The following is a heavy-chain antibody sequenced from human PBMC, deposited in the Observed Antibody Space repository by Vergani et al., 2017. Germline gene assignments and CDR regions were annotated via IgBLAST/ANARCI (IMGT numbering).Heavy chain of an antibody. CDR2: ISGSGGST. CDR3: ARDLFTIAGYMDV. D-gene: IGHD3-9*01. V-gene: IGHV3-11*04. Sequence: VQLVESGGGLVKPGGSLRLSCAASGFTFSDYYMSWIRQAPGKGLEWVSAISGSGGSTYYADSVKGRFTISRDNSKNTLYLQMNSLRAEDTAVYYCARDLFTIAGYMDVWGQGTTVTVSS. J-gene: IGHJ6*02. CDR1: GFTFSDYY.